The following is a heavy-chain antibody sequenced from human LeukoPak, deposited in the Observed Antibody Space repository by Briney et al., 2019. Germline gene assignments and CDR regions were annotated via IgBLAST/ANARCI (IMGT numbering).Heavy chain of an antibody. CDR3: ATSGYNPYYFDY. V-gene: IGHV4-59*01. J-gene: IGHJ4*02. D-gene: IGHD3-22*01. Sequence: GSLRLSCAASGFTFSDYYMSWIRQPPGKGLERIGYIYYSGSTNYNPSLKSRVTISVDTSKNQFSLKLSSVTAADTAVYYCATSGYNPYYFDYWGQGTLVTVSS. CDR1: GFTFSDYY. CDR2: IYYSGST.